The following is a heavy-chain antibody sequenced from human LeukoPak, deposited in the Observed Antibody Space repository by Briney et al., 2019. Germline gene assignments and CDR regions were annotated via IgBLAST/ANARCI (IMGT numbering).Heavy chain of an antibody. V-gene: IGHV1-18*01. CDR1: GYTFTSYG. D-gene: IGHD6-19*01. CDR2: ISAYNGNT. Sequence: ASVKVSCKASGYTFTSYGISWVRQAPGQGLEWMGWISAYNGNTNYAQKLQGRVTMTTDTSTSTAYMELSSLRSEDTAVYYCAKEGNSGWVPKYWGQGTLVTVSS. CDR3: AKEGNSGWVPKY. J-gene: IGHJ4*02.